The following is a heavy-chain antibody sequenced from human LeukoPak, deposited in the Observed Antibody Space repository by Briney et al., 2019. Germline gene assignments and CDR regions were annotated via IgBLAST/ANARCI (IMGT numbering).Heavy chain of an antibody. CDR2: ISYDGSNK. V-gene: IGHV3-30*18. Sequence: QPGRSLRLSCAASGFTFSSYGMHWVRQAPGKGLEWVAVISYDGSNKYYADSVKGRFTISRDNSKNTLYLQMNSLRAEDTAVYYCAKSLATMVTSDAFDIWGQGTMVTVSS. CDR1: GFTFSSYG. D-gene: IGHD4/OR15-4a*01. CDR3: AKSLATMVTSDAFDI. J-gene: IGHJ3*02.